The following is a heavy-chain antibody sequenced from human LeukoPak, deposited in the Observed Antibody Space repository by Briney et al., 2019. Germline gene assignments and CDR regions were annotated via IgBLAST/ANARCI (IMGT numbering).Heavy chain of an antibody. D-gene: IGHD3-22*01. V-gene: IGHV3-23*01. J-gene: IGHJ4*02. Sequence: GGSLRLSCAASGFILSSYAMSWVRQPPGKGLEWVSAISGSGGSTYYAGSVKGRFTISRDNSKNTLYLQMNSLRAEDTAVYYCAKDIVPAFGYYGSSGYYSIRSFEYWGQGTLVTVSS. CDR3: AKDIVPAFGYYGSSGYYSIRSFEY. CDR1: GFILSSYA. CDR2: ISGSGGST.